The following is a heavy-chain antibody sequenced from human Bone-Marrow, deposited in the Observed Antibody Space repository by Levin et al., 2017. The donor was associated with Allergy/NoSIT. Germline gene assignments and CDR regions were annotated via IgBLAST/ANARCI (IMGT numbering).Heavy chain of an antibody. V-gene: IGHV3-21*01. Sequence: GASLKISCAASGFTFSSYSMNWVRQAPGKGLDWVSSITSSGTYIYYADSVKGRFTISRDNAKNSLFLQMNSLTAADTAVYYCARGLEYSGLPWGQGTLVTVSS. CDR1: GFTFSSYS. CDR3: ARGLEYSGLP. J-gene: IGHJ5*02. D-gene: IGHD5-12*01. CDR2: ITSSGTYI.